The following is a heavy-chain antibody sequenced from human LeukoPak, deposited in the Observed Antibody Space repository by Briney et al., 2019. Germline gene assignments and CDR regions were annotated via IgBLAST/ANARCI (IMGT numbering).Heavy chain of an antibody. CDR1: GFTFSSYA. D-gene: IGHD4-17*01. V-gene: IGHV3-23*01. Sequence: GGSLRLSCAASGFTFSSYAMSWVRQAPGKGLEWVSAISGSGGSTYYADSVKGRFTISRDNSKNTLYLQMNSQRAEDTAVYYCAKDEVYGDYGTDYWGQGTLVTVSS. CDR2: ISGSGGST. J-gene: IGHJ4*02. CDR3: AKDEVYGDYGTDY.